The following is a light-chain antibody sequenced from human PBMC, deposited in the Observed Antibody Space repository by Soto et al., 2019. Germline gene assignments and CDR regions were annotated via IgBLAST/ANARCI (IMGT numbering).Light chain of an antibody. CDR1: QSVTTF. CDR3: QQRINWPLT. V-gene: IGKV3-11*01. J-gene: IGKJ4*01. Sequence: EIILTQSPATLSLSPGERATLSCRASQSVTTFLAWYQQIPGQSPRLLVYDVSKRATGIPARFSGSGSGTDFTLTISGLEPEDFAVYYCQQRINWPLTFGGGTKVEIK. CDR2: DVS.